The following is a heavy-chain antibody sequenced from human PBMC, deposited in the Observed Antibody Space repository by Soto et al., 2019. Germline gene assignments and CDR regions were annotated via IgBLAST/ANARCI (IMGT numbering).Heavy chain of an antibody. CDR2: INPSGGST. CDR3: ARGDRGSISPDY. CDR1: GYTFTSYY. Sequence: QVQLVQSGAEVKKPGASVKVSCKASGYTFTSYYIHWVRQAPGQGLEWVGIINPSGGSTSYPQKFQGRITMNRDTSTSAVYMELSSLTSEDTAVYYCARGDRGSISPDYWGQGTLVTVSS. J-gene: IGHJ4*02. V-gene: IGHV1-46*01. D-gene: IGHD2-2*01.